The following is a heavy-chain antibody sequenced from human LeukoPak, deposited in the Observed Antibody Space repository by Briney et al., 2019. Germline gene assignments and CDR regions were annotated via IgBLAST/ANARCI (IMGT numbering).Heavy chain of an antibody. V-gene: IGHV4-59*08. CDR1: GGSISSYY. CDR2: IYYSGST. J-gene: IGHJ4*02. CDR3: ARHRPTGDLGPHYYFDY. D-gene: IGHD7-27*01. Sequence: SETLSLTCTVSGGSISSYYWSWIRQPPGKGLEWIGYIYYSGSTNYNPSLKSRVTISADTSKNQLSLKLSSVTAADTAVYYCARHRPTGDLGPHYYFDYWGQGTLVTVSS.